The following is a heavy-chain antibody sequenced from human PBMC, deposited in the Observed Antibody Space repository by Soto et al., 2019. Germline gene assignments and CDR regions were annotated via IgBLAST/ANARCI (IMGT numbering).Heavy chain of an antibody. CDR1: GGSISSYY. J-gene: IGHJ5*02. V-gene: IGHV4-59*13. CDR3: AHSGGYSWGWFDP. Sequence: QVQLQESGPGLVKASETLSLTCTVSGGSISSYYWSWIRQPPGKGLEWIGYIYDSGSTNYNPSLKSRVTISVDTSKNQFSLKLSSVTTADTAVYYFAHSGGYSWGWFDPWGQGTLVTVSS. CDR2: IYDSGST. D-gene: IGHD1-26*01.